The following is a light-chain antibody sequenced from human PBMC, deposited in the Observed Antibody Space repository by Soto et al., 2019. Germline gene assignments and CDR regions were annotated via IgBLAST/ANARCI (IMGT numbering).Light chain of an antibody. J-gene: IGLJ3*02. CDR3: CSYASITTWV. CDR2: EGS. CDR1: SNDVGSYNL. Sequence: QSALTQPASVSGSPGQSITISCTGTSNDVGSYNLVSWYQQHPGKAPKVMIYEGSKRPSGVSNRFSGSKSGNTASLTISGLRAEDEADYYCCSYASITTWVFGGGTKLTVL. V-gene: IGLV2-23*01.